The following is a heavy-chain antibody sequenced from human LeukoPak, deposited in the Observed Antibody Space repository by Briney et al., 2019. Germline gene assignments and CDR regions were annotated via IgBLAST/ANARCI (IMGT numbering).Heavy chain of an antibody. J-gene: IGHJ6*02. D-gene: IGHD5-24*01. CDR1: GGSVSSYY. Sequence: ETLSLTCTVSGGSVSSYYWNWIRQPPGKGLEWIGYIYYSGNTNYNPSLKSRVTISVDTSKNQFSLKLSSVTAADTAVYYCARTLLGYNYGYYYGMDVWGQGTTVTVSS. CDR2: IYYSGNT. V-gene: IGHV4-59*02. CDR3: ARTLLGYNYGYYYGMDV.